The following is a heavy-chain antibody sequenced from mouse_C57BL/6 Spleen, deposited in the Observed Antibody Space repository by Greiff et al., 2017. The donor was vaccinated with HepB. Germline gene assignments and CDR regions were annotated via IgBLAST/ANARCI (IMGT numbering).Heavy chain of an antibody. CDR2: IDPEDGDT. CDR1: GFNIKDYY. D-gene: IGHD2-3*01. V-gene: IGHV14-1*01. CDR3: TTWPGWLLRYFDV. Sequence: DVKLQESGAELVRPGASVKLSCTASGFNIKDYYMHWVKQRPEQGLEWIGRIDPEDGDTEYAPKFQGKATMTADTSSNTAYLQLSSLTSEDTAVYYCTTWPGWLLRYFDVWGTGTTVTVSS. J-gene: IGHJ1*03.